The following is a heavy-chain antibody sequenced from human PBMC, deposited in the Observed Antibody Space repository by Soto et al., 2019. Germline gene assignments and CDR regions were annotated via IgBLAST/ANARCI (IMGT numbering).Heavy chain of an antibody. CDR1: GFSFSSYE. J-gene: IGHJ1*01. D-gene: IGHD3-16*02. CDR3: ARVSQSFIEYFQY. CDR2: ISGGGYTSDGGPTI. Sequence: GGSLRLSCAASGFSFSSYEMIWVRQAPGKGLEWVSYISGGGYTSDGGPTIHDADSVKGRFTISRNNAKNSLDLQMNSLRVEDTAAYYCARVSQSFIEYFQYWGQGTLVTVSS. V-gene: IGHV3-48*03.